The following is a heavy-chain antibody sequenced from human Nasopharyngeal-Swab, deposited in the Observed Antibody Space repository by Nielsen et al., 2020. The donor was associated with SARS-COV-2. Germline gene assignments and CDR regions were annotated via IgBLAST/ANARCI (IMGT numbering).Heavy chain of an antibody. CDR2: IKSKTDGGTT. V-gene: IGHV3-15*01. CDR3: TTRIRDIVVVPAYRDY. Sequence: GESLKISFAASGFTFSNAWRSWVRQARGKGLEWVGRIKSKTDGGTTDYAAPVKGRFTISRDDSKNTLYLQMNSLKTEDTAVYYCTTRIRDIVVVPAYRDYWGQGTLVTVSS. CDR1: GFTFSNAW. D-gene: IGHD2-2*01. J-gene: IGHJ4*02.